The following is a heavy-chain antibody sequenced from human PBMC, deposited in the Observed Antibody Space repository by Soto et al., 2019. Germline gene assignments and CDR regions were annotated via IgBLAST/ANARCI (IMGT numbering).Heavy chain of an antibody. J-gene: IGHJ4*02. V-gene: IGHV3-23*01. CDR3: ARWSYLAY. D-gene: IGHD3-10*01. CDR2: ISGSDGKT. CDR1: LFSFCIYT. Sequence: LRVSGANSLFSFCIYTHNLVHHAPGKGMEWVSTISGSDGKTLYAYSVKGRFSISRDTSQNTLYLQMNRLRADDMAIYYCARWSYLAYWGQGTRVTVS.